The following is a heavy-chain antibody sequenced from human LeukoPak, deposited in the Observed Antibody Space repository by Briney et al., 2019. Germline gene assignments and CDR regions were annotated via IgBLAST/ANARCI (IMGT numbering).Heavy chain of an antibody. CDR3: ARGGSSSTWYYYMDV. CDR2: IKEDGTEK. V-gene: IGHV3-7*01. D-gene: IGHD6-13*01. Sequence: IKEDGTEKHLVDSVKGRFTISRDNTKNLLYLQMNSLRAEDTAVYYCARGGSSSTWYYYMDVWGKGTTVTVSS. J-gene: IGHJ6*03.